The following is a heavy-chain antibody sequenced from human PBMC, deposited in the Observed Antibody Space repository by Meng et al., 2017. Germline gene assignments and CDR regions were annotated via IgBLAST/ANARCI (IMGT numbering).Heavy chain of an antibody. CDR1: GFTFGDYA. CDR3: TRDRTYCGGDCYSPNAFDI. D-gene: IGHD2-21*02. J-gene: IGHJ3*02. CDR2: IRSKAYGGTT. V-gene: IGHV3-49*03. Sequence: GGPLRLSCTASGFTFGDYAMSWFRQAPGKGLEGVGFIRSKAYGGTTEYAASVKGRFTISRDDSKSNAYLQMNSLKTEDTAVYYCTRDRTYCGGDCYSPNAFDIWGQGTMVTVSS.